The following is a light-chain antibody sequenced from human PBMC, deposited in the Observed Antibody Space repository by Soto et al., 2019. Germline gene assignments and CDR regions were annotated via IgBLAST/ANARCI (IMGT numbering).Light chain of an antibody. CDR3: CSQSSSSTWM. J-gene: IGLJ3*02. Sequence: QSALTQTASVSGSPGQSITISCTGTSSDVGGYNFVSWYQQHPGKAPKLIIHEVTNRPSGVSGRFSGSKSGNTAFRTISGLQAVDEAVYYCCSQSSSSTWMLGGGTKVIVL. CDR2: EVT. CDR1: SSDVGGYNF. V-gene: IGLV2-14*03.